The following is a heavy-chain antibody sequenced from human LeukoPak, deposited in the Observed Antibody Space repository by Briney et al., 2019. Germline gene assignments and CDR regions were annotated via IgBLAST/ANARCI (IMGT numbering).Heavy chain of an antibody. Sequence: PSETLSLTCAVYGGSFSGYYWSWIRQPPGKGLEWIGEINHSGSTNYNPSLKSRVTISVGTSKNQFSLKLSSVTAADTAVYYCARGEKPFWFGELSAFDIWGQGTMVTVSS. V-gene: IGHV4-34*01. CDR1: GGSFSGYY. CDR2: INHSGST. D-gene: IGHD3-10*01. J-gene: IGHJ3*02. CDR3: ARGEKPFWFGELSAFDI.